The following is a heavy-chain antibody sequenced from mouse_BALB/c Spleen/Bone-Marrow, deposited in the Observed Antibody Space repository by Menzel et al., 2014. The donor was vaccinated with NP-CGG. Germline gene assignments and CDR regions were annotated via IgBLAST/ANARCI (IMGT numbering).Heavy chain of an antibody. CDR3: ASGNYYAMDY. D-gene: IGHD1-1*01. V-gene: IGHV5-6*02. CDR2: ISSGGSYT. CDR1: GFTFSSYG. J-gene: IGHJ4*01. Sequence: EVKLVESGGDLVKPGGSLKLSCAASGFTFSSYGMSWVRQTPDKRLEWVATISSGGSYTYYPDSVKGRFTISRDNAKSTLYLQMSSLKSEDTAMYYCASGNYYAMDYWGQGTSVTVSS.